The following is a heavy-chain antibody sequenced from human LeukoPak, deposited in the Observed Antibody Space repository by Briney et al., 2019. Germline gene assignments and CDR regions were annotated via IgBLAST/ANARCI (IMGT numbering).Heavy chain of an antibody. Sequence: ASVKVSCKASGYTFTTHSINWLRQAPGQGLEWMGWITTNTGNPTYAQGFTGRFVFSLDTSVSTAYLQISSLKAEDTAVYYCARDVSTIRFDYWGQGTLVTVSS. CDR1: GYTFTTHS. J-gene: IGHJ4*02. CDR3: ARDVSTIRFDY. V-gene: IGHV7-4-1*02. D-gene: IGHD5-24*01. CDR2: ITTNTGNP.